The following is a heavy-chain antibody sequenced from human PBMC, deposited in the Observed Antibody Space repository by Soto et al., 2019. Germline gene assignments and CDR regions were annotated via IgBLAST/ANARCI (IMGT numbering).Heavy chain of an antibody. CDR1: GFTFSSYS. CDR3: ARGSNGYHFDY. Sequence: GGSLRLSCAASGFTFSSYSMNWVRQAPGKGLEWVSYISSSSSTIYYADSVKGRFTISRDNAKNSLYLQMNSLRAEDTAVYYYARGSNGYHFDYWGQGTLVTVSS. V-gene: IGHV3-48*01. CDR2: ISSSSSTI. J-gene: IGHJ4*02. D-gene: IGHD5-12*01.